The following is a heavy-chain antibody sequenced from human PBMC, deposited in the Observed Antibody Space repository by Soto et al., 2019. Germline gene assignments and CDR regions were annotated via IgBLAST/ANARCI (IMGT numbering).Heavy chain of an antibody. CDR2: IDPSDSYT. CDR3: ARQRNWNQPYYGMDV. Sequence: GESLKISCKGSGYSFTSYWISWVRQMPGKGLEWMGRIDPSDSYTNYSPSFQGHVTISADKSISTAYLQWSSLKASDTAMYYCARQRNWNQPYYGMDVWGQGTTVTV. D-gene: IGHD1-20*01. J-gene: IGHJ6*02. CDR1: GYSFTSYW. V-gene: IGHV5-10-1*01.